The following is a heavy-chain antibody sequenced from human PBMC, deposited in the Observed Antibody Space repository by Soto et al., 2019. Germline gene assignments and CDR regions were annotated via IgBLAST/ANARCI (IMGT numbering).Heavy chain of an antibody. CDR2: IYNSGGT. J-gene: IGHJ4*02. V-gene: IGHV4-31*03. CDR3: ARGLGSGAPSRGPFDY. Sequence: QVQLHESGPGLVKPSQTLSLTCSVSGGSISSGNYYWSWIRQHPGKDLEWIGYIYNSGGTYYNPSLPRRLTMSADTTRNQLPLNLSSVTAADAAVYYCARGLGSGAPSRGPFDYLGPGTLLSVSS. D-gene: IGHD2-15*01. CDR1: GGSISSGNYY.